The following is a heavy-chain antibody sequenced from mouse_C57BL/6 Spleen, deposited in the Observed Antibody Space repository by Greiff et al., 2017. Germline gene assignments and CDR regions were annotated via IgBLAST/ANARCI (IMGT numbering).Heavy chain of an antibody. CDR2: IYPSDSET. V-gene: IGHV1-61*01. CDR3: AIITTRSEFAY. D-gene: IGHD1-1*01. J-gene: IGHJ3*01. CDR1: GYTFTSYW. Sequence: QVQLQQPGAELVRPGSSVKLSCKASGYTFTSYWMDWVKQRPGQGLEWIGNIYPSDSETHYNQKFKDKATLTVDKSSSTAYMQLSSLTSEDSAVYYCAIITTRSEFAYWGQGTLVTVSA.